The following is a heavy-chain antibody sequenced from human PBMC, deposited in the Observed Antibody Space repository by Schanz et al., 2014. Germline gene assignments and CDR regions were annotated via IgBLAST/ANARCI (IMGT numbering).Heavy chain of an antibody. V-gene: IGHV3-23*04. CDR2: ISGSGGST. CDR1: GFPFSTYS. D-gene: IGHD1-26*01. CDR3: VKDLQRELLRDDHYYGMDV. J-gene: IGHJ6*02. Sequence: EVQLVESGGGLVKPGGSLRLSCVASGFPFSTYSIHWVRQAPGKGLEWVSTISGSGGSTYYADSVKGRFTISRDNSKNTMYLQMNSLRAEDTAVYYCVKDLQRELLRDDHYYGMDVWGQGTTVTVSS.